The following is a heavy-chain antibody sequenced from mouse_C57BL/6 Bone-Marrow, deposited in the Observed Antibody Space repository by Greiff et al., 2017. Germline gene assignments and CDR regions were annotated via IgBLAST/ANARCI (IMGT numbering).Heavy chain of an antibody. D-gene: IGHD1-1*01. CDR3: ARGYYYGSSHDY. Sequence: QVQLQQPGAELVMPGASVKLSCKASGYTFTSYWMHWVKQRPGQGLEWIGEIDPSDSYTNYNQKFKGKSTLTVDKSSSTAYMQLSSLTSEYSAVDYCARGYYYGSSHDYWGQGTTLTVSS. CDR2: IDPSDSYT. V-gene: IGHV1-69*01. J-gene: IGHJ2*01. CDR1: GYTFTSYW.